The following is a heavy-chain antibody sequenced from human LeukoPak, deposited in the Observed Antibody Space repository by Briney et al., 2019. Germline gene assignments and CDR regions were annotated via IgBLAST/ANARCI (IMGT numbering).Heavy chain of an antibody. CDR1: GFTFSSYS. D-gene: IGHD2-15*01. CDR3: ARGADGVSSNSRGWFDP. CDR2: ISSSSSYI. V-gene: IGHV3-21*01. Sequence: PGGSLRLSCAASGFTFSSYSMNWVRQAPGKGLEWVSSISSSSSYIYYADSVKGRFTISRDNAKNSLYLQMNSLRAEDTAVYSGARGADGVSSNSRGWFDPWGQGTLVTVSS. J-gene: IGHJ5*02.